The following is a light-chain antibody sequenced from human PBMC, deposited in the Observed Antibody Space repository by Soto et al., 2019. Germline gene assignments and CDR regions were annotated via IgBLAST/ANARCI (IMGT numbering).Light chain of an antibody. J-gene: IGKJ2*01. CDR2: KAS. Sequence: DVQMTQSPSTLSASVGDTVTITCRANENIDYYLAWYQQKPGRAPKLLIYKASSLESGVPSRFSGSGSGTEFTLTISSLQPDDFATYYCHHNNYLYTLGQGTKLE. CDR1: ENIDYY. V-gene: IGKV1-5*03. CDR3: HHNNYLYT.